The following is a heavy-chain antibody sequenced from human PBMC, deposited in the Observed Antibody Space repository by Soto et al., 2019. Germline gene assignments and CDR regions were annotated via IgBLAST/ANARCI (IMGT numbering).Heavy chain of an antibody. Sequence: GGSLRLSCAASGFTFSSYAMSWVRQAPGKGLEWVSAIGGSGGSTYYADSVKGRFTISRDNSKNTLYLQMNSLRAEDTAVYYCAKVKGYCSGGSCSNDAFDIWGQGTMVTVSS. J-gene: IGHJ3*02. CDR2: IGGSGGST. CDR1: GFTFSSYA. D-gene: IGHD2-15*01. CDR3: AKVKGYCSGGSCSNDAFDI. V-gene: IGHV3-23*01.